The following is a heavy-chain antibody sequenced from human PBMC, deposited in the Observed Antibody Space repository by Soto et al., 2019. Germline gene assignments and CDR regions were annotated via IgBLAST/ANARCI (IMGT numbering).Heavy chain of an antibody. CDR2: IYYSGST. V-gene: IGHV4-31*03. CDR1: GGSISSGGYY. CDR3: ARVPRCSGGSCYGAYYYGMDV. D-gene: IGHD2-15*01. Sequence: QVQLQESGPGLVKPSQTLSLTCTVSGGSISSGGYYWSWIRQHPGKGLEWIGYIYYSGSTYYNPSLKGRVTISVDTSKNQFSLKLSSVTAADTAVYYCARVPRCSGGSCYGAYYYGMDVWGQGTTVTVSS. J-gene: IGHJ6*02.